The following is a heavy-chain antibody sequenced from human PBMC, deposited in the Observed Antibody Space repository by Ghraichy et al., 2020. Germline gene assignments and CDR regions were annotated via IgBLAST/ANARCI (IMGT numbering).Heavy chain of an antibody. V-gene: IGHV4-59*11. D-gene: IGHD3-22*01. CDR3: ASHFDTGGSYRGY. Sequence: SETLSLTCTVSGVSISSLYCSWIRQPPGKGLEWMGYIYNSGSTNYNPSLKSPVTISLDTSKNQFSLKLTSVTAADTAVYYCASHFDTGGSYRGYWGQGILVTVSS. CDR2: IYNSGST. CDR1: GVSISSLY. J-gene: IGHJ4*02.